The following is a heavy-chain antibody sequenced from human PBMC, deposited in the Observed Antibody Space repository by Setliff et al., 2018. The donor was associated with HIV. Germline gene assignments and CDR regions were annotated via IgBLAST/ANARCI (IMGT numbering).Heavy chain of an antibody. CDR2: INHSGRT. CDR3: ARVVVSGYDDAFDI. J-gene: IGHJ3*02. D-gene: IGHD1-1*01. V-gene: IGHV4-34*01. CDR1: GGSFSGYY. Sequence: SETLSLTCAVYGGSFSGYYWRWIRQPPGKGLEWIGEINHSGRTNYNPSLESRVTISVDTSKNQFSLKLSSVTAADTAVYYCARVVVSGYDDAFDIWGQGTMVTVSS.